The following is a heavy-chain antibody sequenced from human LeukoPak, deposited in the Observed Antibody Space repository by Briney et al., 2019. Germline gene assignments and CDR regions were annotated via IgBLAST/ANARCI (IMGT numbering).Heavy chain of an antibody. CDR3: ARNPAKVVPAVY. D-gene: IGHD2-2*01. V-gene: IGHV3-7*01. CDR1: GFTFSNYW. Sequence: PGGSLRLSCAASGFTFSNYWMSWVRQAPGKGLEWVANIKEDGSDKYYVDSVKGRFTISRDNAKNSLSLQMNSLRAEDTAVYYCARNPAKVVPAVYWGQGTLVTVSP. CDR2: IKEDGSDK. J-gene: IGHJ4*02.